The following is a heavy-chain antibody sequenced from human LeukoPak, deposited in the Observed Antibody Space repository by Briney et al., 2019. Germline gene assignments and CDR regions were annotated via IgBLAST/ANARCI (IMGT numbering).Heavy chain of an antibody. V-gene: IGHV3-23*01. Sequence: GGSLRLSCAASGFNFANHAMSWVRQTAGKGLEWVSAISGGGDITYYADSVKGRFTISRDNSKDTLFLQMHSLRPGDTAVYYCVREDTPATSNYWGQGTLVTISS. CDR1: GFNFANHA. J-gene: IGHJ4*02. D-gene: IGHD2-15*01. CDR3: VREDTPATSNY. CDR2: ISGGGDIT.